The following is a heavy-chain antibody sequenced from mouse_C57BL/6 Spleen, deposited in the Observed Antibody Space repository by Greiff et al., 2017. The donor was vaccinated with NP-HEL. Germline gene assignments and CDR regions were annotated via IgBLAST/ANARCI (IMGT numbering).Heavy chain of an antibody. J-gene: IGHJ2*01. D-gene: IGHD1-1*01. V-gene: IGHV1-82*01. Sequence: VQLQQSGPELVKPGASVKISCKASGYAFSSSWMNWVKQRPGKGLEWIGRIYPGDGDTNYNGKFKGKATLTADKSSSTAYMQLSSLTSEDSAVYFCARSGDYGSSYKDYWGQGTTLTVSS. CDR3: ARSGDYGSSYKDY. CDR1: GYAFSSSW. CDR2: IYPGDGDT.